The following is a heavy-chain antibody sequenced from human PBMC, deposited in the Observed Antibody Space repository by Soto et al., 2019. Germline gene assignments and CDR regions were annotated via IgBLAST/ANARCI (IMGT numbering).Heavy chain of an antibody. CDR1: GGSISSRGYY. J-gene: IGHJ5*02. CDR2: IYYSGST. CDR3: AGDLSTGGLIRTNWFDP. V-gene: IGHV4-39*02. D-gene: IGHD3-10*01. Sequence: PSETLSLTCTVSGGSISSRGYYWGWIRQPPGKGLEWIGTIYYSGSTYYNPSLKSRVTISVDTSKNPFSLKLSSVTAADTAVYYRAGDLSTGGLIRTNWFDPWGQGTLVTVSS.